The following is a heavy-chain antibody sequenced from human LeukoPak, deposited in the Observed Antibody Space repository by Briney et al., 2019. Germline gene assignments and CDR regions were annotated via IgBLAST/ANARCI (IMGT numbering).Heavy chain of an antibody. D-gene: IGHD4-11*01. Sequence: GGSLRLSCAVSGFTFNTYWMHWVRQAPGKSLEWVSRINSDGSSTTYGASLEGRFTVSRGNAKNTLYLHIDNLRAEDSAVYYCTRTTVTADWYFDVWGRGTRVTVSS. V-gene: IGHV3-74*01. CDR2: INSDGSST. CDR3: TRTTVTADWYFDV. J-gene: IGHJ2*01. CDR1: GFTFNTYW.